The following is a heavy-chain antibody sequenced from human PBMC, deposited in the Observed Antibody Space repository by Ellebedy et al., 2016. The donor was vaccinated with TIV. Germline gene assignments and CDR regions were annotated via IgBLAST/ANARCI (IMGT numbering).Heavy chain of an antibody. CDR3: VSDRYWAFNH. V-gene: IGHV3-48*02. J-gene: IGHJ4*02. CDR2: IRHGSTDI. CDR1: GFTFSSYS. D-gene: IGHD2-8*02. Sequence: GGSLRLXCAASGFTFSSYSMNWVRQAPGKGLEHVAYIRHGSTDINYADSVRGRFTISRDDAKNSVYLYLQMNSLRDEDTGLYYCVSDRYWAFNHWGQGTLVTVSS.